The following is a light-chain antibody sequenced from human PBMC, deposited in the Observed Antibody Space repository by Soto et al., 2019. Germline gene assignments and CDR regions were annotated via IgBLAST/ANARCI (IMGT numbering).Light chain of an antibody. J-gene: IGLJ1*01. CDR3: SSYTRSSTHV. V-gene: IGLV2-14*01. CDR2: EVS. CDR1: SSDVGGYNY. Sequence: QSVLTQPASVSGSPGQSITISCTGTSSDVGGYNYVSWYQQHPGKAPKLMIYEVSNRPSGISNRFSASKSGNTASLTISGLQAEDEADYYCSSYTRSSTHVFGTGTKVTVL.